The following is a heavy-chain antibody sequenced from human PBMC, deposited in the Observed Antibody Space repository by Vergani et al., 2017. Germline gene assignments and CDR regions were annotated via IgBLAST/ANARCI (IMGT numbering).Heavy chain of an antibody. CDR3: ARSPPSMVAGYYYYGMDV. J-gene: IGHJ6*02. CDR1: GFTFSSYW. V-gene: IGHV3-7*01. D-gene: IGHD3-10*01. Sequence: EVQLVESGGGLVQPGGSLRLSCAASGFTFSSYWMSWVRQAPGKGLEWVANIKQDGSEKDYVDSVKGRFTISRDNSKNTLYLQMGSLRAEDMAVYYCARSPPSMVAGYYYYGMDVWGQGTTVTVSS. CDR2: IKQDGSEK.